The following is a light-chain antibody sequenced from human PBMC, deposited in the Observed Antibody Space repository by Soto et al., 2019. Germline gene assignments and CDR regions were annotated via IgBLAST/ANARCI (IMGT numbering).Light chain of an antibody. Sequence: DIQMTQSPSSLSASVGDRVTITCRASQSINNYLSWYQHTLGKAPKLLLYAASTLQSGVPSRFSGSGSGTDFTLTISSLHPEDFATYYCQQRSSTPLTFGGGTKVELK. CDR2: AAS. V-gene: IGKV1-39*01. CDR3: QQRSSTPLT. CDR1: QSINNY. J-gene: IGKJ4*01.